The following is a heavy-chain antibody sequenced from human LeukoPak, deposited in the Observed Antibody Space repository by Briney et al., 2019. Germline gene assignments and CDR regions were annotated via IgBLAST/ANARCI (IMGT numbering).Heavy chain of an antibody. Sequence: PSETLSLTCTVSGGSISSYYWGWIRQPPGKGLEWIGSIYYSGSTYYNPSLKSRVTISVDTSKNQFSLKLSSVTAADTAVYYCARQVEQWLVRYWGQGTLVTVSS. D-gene: IGHD6-19*01. CDR3: ARQVEQWLVRY. J-gene: IGHJ4*02. CDR2: IYYSGST. V-gene: IGHV4-39*01. CDR1: GGSISSYY.